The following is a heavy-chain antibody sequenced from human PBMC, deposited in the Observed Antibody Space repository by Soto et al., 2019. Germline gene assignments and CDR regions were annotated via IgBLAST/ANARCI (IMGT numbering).Heavy chain of an antibody. CDR3: ARDLRYSGSYFKVTEFDP. CDR1: GGTFSSYA. CDR2: IIPIFGTA. Sequence: SVKVSCKASGGTFSSYAISWVRQAPGQGLEWMGGIIPIFGTANYAQKFQGRVTITADESTSTAYMELSSLRSEDTAVYYCARDLRYSGSYFKVTEFDPWGQGTLVTVSS. D-gene: IGHD1-26*01. J-gene: IGHJ5*02. V-gene: IGHV1-69*13.